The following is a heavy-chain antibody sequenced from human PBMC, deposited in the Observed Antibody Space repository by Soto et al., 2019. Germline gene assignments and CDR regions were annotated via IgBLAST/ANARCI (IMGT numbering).Heavy chain of an antibody. D-gene: IGHD6-19*01. Sequence: PSETLSLTCTVSGGSISSYYWNWIRQPPGKGLEWIGSIYFSGSTNFNPSLKSRVTILVDTSKNQFSLRLSSVTAADTAVYYCARAGAVASDVLDFWGQGTMVTVSS. V-gene: IGHV4-59*01. CDR1: GGSISSYY. CDR3: ARAGAVASDVLDF. J-gene: IGHJ3*01. CDR2: IYFSGST.